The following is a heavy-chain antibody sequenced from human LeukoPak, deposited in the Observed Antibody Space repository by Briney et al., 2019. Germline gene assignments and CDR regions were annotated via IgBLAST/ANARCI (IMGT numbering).Heavy chain of an antibody. Sequence: GGSLRLSCAASGFTFSDYYMNWIRQAPGKGLEWVSYISNSGSTIYYADSVKGRFPISRDNAENSVYLQMNSLRAEDTAVYYCARKRGYDFWSGSSDAFDIWGQGTMVTVSS. CDR2: ISNSGSTI. J-gene: IGHJ3*02. CDR1: GFTFSDYY. D-gene: IGHD3-3*01. CDR3: ARKRGYDFWSGSSDAFDI. V-gene: IGHV3-11*01.